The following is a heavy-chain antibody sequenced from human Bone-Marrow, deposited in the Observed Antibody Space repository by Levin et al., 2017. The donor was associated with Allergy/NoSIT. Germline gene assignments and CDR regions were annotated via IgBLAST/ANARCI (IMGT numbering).Heavy chain of an antibody. V-gene: IGHV3-9*01. D-gene: IGHD1-7*01. CDR3: VKDRSSVDNWNYGGPFES. CDR1: GFTFNDFA. J-gene: IGHJ4*02. CDR2: IMWNSARM. Sequence: GGSLRLSCEASGFTFNDFAMHWVRQIPGKGLEWVTGIMWNSARMDYADSVKGRFTISRDNGKKSLYLEMNALRVEDTDLYYCVKDRSSVDNWNYGGPFESWGQGTLVTVSS.